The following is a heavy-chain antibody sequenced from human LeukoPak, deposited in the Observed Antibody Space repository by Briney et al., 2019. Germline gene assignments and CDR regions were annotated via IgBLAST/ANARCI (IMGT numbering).Heavy chain of an antibody. D-gene: IGHD1-26*01. CDR3: AKAFKRWGLLSPPDY. CDR1: GFTFSSYA. J-gene: IGHJ4*02. V-gene: IGHV3-23*01. Sequence: GGSLRLSCAASGFTFSSYAMSWVRQAPGKGLEWVSAISGSGGSAYYADSVKGRFTISRDNSKNTLYLQMNSLRAEDTAVYYCAKAFKRWGLLSPPDYWGQGTLVTVSS. CDR2: ISGSGGSA.